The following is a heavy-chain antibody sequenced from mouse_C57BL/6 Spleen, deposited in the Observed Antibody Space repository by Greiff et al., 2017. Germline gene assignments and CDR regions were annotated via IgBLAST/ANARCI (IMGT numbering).Heavy chain of an antibody. Sequence: DVHLVESGGDLVKPGGSLKLSCAASGFTFSSYGMSWVRQTPDKRLEWVATISSGGSYTYYPDSVKGRFTISRDNAKNTLYLQMSSLKSEDTAMYYCARGNWDYFDYWGQGTTLTVSS. D-gene: IGHD4-1*01. V-gene: IGHV5-6*01. CDR2: ISSGGSYT. CDR1: GFTFSSYG. J-gene: IGHJ2*01. CDR3: ARGNWDYFDY.